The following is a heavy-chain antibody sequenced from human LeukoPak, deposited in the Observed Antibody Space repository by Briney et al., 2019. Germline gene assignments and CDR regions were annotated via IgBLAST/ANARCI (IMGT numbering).Heavy chain of an antibody. CDR2: INPSGGST. D-gene: IGHD5-24*01. CDR1: GYTFTGYY. CDR3: ARAIRDGYNPRDCDY. V-gene: IGHV1-46*01. Sequence: GASVKVSCKASGYTFTGYYMHWVRQAPGQGLEWMGIINPSGGSTSYPQKFQGRVTMTRDTSTSTVYMELSSLRSEDTAVYYCARAIRDGYNPRDCDYWGPGTLVTVSS. J-gene: IGHJ4*02.